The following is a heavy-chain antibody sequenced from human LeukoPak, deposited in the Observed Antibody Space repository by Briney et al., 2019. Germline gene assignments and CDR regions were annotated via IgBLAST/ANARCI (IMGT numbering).Heavy chain of an antibody. Sequence: ASVKVSCKASGYTLTSYYIHWVRQAPGQGLEWMGIINPSGGSTSCAQNFEGRVTMTRDTSTSTVYMELSSLRSEDTAVYYCAFVPSGTYLLDCWGQGTLVTVSS. V-gene: IGHV1-46*01. D-gene: IGHD1-26*01. CDR2: INPSGGST. CDR3: AFVPSGTYLLDC. J-gene: IGHJ4*02. CDR1: GYTLTSYY.